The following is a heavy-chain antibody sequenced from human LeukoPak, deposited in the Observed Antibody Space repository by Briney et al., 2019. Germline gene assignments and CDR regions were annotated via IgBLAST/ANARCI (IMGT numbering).Heavy chain of an antibody. Sequence: SVKVSCKASGGTFSSYTISWVRQAPGQGLEWMGRIIPILGIANYAQKFQGRVTMTEDTSTDTAYMELSSLRSEDTAVYYCATASSLGRVGWFDPWGQGTLVTVSS. CDR1: GGTFSSYT. J-gene: IGHJ5*02. CDR2: IIPILGIA. V-gene: IGHV1-69*02. D-gene: IGHD2-2*01. CDR3: ATASSLGRVGWFDP.